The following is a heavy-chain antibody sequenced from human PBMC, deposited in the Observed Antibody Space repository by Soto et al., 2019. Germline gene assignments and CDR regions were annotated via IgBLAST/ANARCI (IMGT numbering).Heavy chain of an antibody. D-gene: IGHD2-2*01. CDR3: ARTYCSSTSCYYFDY. J-gene: IGHJ4*02. CDR2: ISAYNGNT. Sequence: GASVKVSCKASGYTFTSYGISWVRQAPGQGLEWMGRISAYNGNTNYAQKLQGRVTMTTDTSTSTAYMELRSLRSDDTAVYYCARTYCSSTSCYYFDYWGQGTLVTVSS. V-gene: IGHV1-18*04. CDR1: GYTFTSYG.